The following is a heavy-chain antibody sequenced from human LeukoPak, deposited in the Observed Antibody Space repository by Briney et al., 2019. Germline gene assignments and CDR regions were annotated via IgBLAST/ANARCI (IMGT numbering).Heavy chain of an antibody. CDR2: VDPEDGET. Sequence: GSTVKISCKISGTTFKDFNIHWVQQAPGKGLEWLGLVDPEDGETKYGKKFQGRVSITADSSTDTAYLELSKLRSEDTAIFYCATDVSSAAMSFSDSWGQGTLVTVSA. J-gene: IGHJ4*02. CDR3: ATDVSSAAMSFSDS. D-gene: IGHD2-2*01. V-gene: IGHV1-69-2*01. CDR1: GTTFKDFN.